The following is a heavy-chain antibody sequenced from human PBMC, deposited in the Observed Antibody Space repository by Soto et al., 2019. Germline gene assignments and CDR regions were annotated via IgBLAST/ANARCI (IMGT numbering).Heavy chain of an antibody. CDR2: INPSGGST. CDR3: ARGGYSRYDTPPDAFDI. V-gene: IGHV1-46*01. D-gene: IGHD5-12*01. CDR1: GYTFTSYY. Sequence: ASVKVSCKASGYTFTSYYMHWVRQAPGQGLEWMGIINPSGGSTSYAQKFQGRVTMTRDTSTSTVYMELSSLRSEDTAVYYCARGGYSRYDTPPDAFDIWGQGTMVTVSS. J-gene: IGHJ3*02.